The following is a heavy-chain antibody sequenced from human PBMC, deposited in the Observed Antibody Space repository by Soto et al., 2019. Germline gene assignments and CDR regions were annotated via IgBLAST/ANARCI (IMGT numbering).Heavy chain of an antibody. CDR2: ISANNVYT. D-gene: IGHD3-16*01. CDR1: GFTFTNYY. J-gene: IGHJ4*02. Sequence: GGSLRLSCAASGFTFTNYYISWIRQAPGKGLEWVSYISANNVYTNYADSVKGRFTISRDNGKNSVYLQMNGLRAEDTAVYYCAGEVQGGSDLYYFELWGQG. CDR3: AGEVQGGSDLYYFEL. V-gene: IGHV3-11*06.